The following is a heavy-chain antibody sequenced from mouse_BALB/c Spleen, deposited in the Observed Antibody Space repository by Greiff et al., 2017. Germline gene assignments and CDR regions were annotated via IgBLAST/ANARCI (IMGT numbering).Heavy chain of an antibody. Sequence: QVQLQQSGPGLVQPSQSLSITCTVSGFSLTSYGVHWVRQSPGKGLEWLGVIWSGGSTDYNAAFISRLSISKDNSKSQVFFKMNSLQANDTAIYYCARNSGYRYDDGYAMDYWGQGTSVTVSS. D-gene: IGHD2-14*01. V-gene: IGHV2-2*02. CDR1: GFSLTSYG. CDR2: IWSGGST. CDR3: ARNSGYRYDDGYAMDY. J-gene: IGHJ4*01.